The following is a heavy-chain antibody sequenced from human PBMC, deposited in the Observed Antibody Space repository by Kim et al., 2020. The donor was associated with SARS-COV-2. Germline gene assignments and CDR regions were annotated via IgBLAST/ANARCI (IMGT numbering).Heavy chain of an antibody. CDR2: IHIGGNT. Sequence: SETLSLTCTVSGGSIATSAHYWNWIRQSPKKGLEWIASIHIGGNTFYDESLRSRATISVDGSKNQFFLKLRSVTAADTAVYYCASLPEWLIEDYYGFDV. CDR1: GGSIATSAHY. D-gene: IGHD3-16*01. J-gene: IGHJ6*01. V-gene: IGHV4-39*01. CDR3: ASLPEWLIEDYYGFDV.